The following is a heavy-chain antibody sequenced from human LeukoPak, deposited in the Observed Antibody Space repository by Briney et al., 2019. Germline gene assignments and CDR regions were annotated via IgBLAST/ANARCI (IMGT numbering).Heavy chain of an antibody. CDR1: GYTFTGYY. J-gene: IGHJ6*01. CDR3: ARSDVSVAGTDSGYYYGMDV. CDR2: INPNSGGT. V-gene: IGHV1-2*04. D-gene: IGHD6-19*01. Sequence: ASVKVSCKASGYTFTGYYMHWVRQAPGQGLEWMGWINPNSGGTNYAQKFQGWVTMTRDTSISTAYMELSRLRSDDTAVYYCARSDVSVAGTDSGYYYGMDVWGKGPRSPSPQ.